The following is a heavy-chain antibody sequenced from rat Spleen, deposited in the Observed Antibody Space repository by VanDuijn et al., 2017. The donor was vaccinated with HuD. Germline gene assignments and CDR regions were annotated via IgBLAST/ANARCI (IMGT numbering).Heavy chain of an antibody. J-gene: IGHJ3*01. CDR1: GFTFSDYY. V-gene: IGHV5-7*01. D-gene: IGHD1-1*01. CDR3: TRLYYSNWFAY. Sequence: EVQLVESGGGLVQPGRSLKLSCAASGFTFSDYYMAWVRPAPTKGLEWVATISHDGSSTYYRDPEKGRFTISRDNAKSTLYLQMDSLRSEDTATYYCTRLYYSNWFAYWGQGTLVTVSS. CDR2: ISHDGSST.